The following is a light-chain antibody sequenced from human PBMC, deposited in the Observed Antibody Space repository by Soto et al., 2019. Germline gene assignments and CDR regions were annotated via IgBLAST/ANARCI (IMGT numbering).Light chain of an antibody. V-gene: IGKV3-20*01. CDR3: QQYGSSYT. CDR2: GAS. J-gene: IGKJ3*01. CDR1: QSVNNNY. Sequence: EIVLTQSPGTLSLSPGERATLSCRASQSVNNNYLAWYQQKPGQPPRLLIYGASSRAIGIPDRFSGGGSGTDFTLTISRLELEDFAVYYWQQYGSSYTFGPGTKVDIK.